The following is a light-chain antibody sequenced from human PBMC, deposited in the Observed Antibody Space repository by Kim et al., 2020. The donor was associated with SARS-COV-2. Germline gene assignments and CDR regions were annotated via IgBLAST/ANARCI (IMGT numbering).Light chain of an antibody. Sequence: GDRVTITCRASRGISNYLAWYQQKAGEIPKLLIYGASTLQSGVPSRFSGSGSGTDFTLTISSLQPEDVATYYCQKYNSVPLTFGGGTKV. J-gene: IGKJ4*01. V-gene: IGKV1-27*01. CDR1: RGISNY. CDR2: GAS. CDR3: QKYNSVPLT.